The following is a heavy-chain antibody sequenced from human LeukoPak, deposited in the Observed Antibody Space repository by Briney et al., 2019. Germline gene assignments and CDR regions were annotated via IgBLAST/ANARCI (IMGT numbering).Heavy chain of an antibody. CDR1: GFTFSSYW. CDR3: AKDMGYDILTGYLVY. Sequence: GGSLRLSCAASGFTFSSYWMHWVRQAPGKGLEWVSGISWNSGSIGYADSVKGRFTISRDNAKNSLYLQMNSLGAEDMALYYCAKDMGYDILTGYLVYWGQGTLVTVSP. D-gene: IGHD3-9*01. CDR2: ISWNSGSI. V-gene: IGHV3-9*03. J-gene: IGHJ4*02.